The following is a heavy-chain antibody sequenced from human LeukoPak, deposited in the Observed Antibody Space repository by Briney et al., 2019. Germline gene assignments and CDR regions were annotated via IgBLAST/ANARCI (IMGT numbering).Heavy chain of an antibody. CDR1: GGSFSGYH. J-gene: IGHJ4*02. V-gene: IGHV4-34*01. Sequence: SETLSLTCAVYGGSFSGYHWTWIRQSPGKGLEWIGDINPSGSTYYNPSLKSRLTISVDTSKNQFSLKLRSVTAADTAVYYCARKGEDYGERADYWGQGTLVTVSS. D-gene: IGHD4-17*01. CDR2: INPSGST. CDR3: ARKGEDYGERADY.